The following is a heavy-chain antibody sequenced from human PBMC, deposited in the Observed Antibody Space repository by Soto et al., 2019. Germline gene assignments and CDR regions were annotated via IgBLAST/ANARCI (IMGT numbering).Heavy chain of an antibody. V-gene: IGHV4-34*01. CDR2: INHSGST. CDR1: GGSFSGYY. J-gene: IGHJ4*02. CDR3: ALHKINSSSSPFYEY. Sequence: SETLSLTCAVYGGSFSGYYWSWIRQPPGKGLEWIGEINHSGSTNYNPSLKSRVTISVDTSKNQFSLKLSSVTAADTAVYYCALHKINSSSSPFYEYWGQGTLVTVSS. D-gene: IGHD6-13*01.